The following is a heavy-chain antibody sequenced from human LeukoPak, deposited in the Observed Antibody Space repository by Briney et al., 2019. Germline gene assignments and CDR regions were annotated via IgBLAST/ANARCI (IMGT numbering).Heavy chain of an antibody. J-gene: IGHJ5*02. CDR1: GFTFSSYS. CDR2: ISSSSSYI. V-gene: IGHV3-21*01. D-gene: IGHD2-15*01. CDR3: ARDSSGGPRGWFDP. Sequence: SGGSLRLSCAASGFTFSSYSMNWVRQAPGKGLEWVSSISSSSSYIYYADSVKGRFTISRDNSKNTLYLQMNSLRAEDTAVYYCARDSSGGPRGWFDPWGQGTLVTVSS.